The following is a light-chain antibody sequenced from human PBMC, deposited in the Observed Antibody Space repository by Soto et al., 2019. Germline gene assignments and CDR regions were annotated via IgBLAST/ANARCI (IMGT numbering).Light chain of an antibody. CDR3: QQYDNWPPWT. V-gene: IGKV3-15*01. CDR1: QSVSTH. J-gene: IGKJ1*01. Sequence: EKVMTQSPATLSVSPGDRATLSCRSSQSVSTHLAWYQQKPGQAPRLLIYGASTRATGIPARFSGSGSGTEFTLTISSLESEDFAVYYCQQYDNWPPWTFGQWTKVEIK. CDR2: GAS.